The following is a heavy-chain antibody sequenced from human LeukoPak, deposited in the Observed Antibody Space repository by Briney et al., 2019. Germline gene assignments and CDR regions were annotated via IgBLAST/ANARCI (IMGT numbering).Heavy chain of an antibody. CDR3: AMRGYSYGNYFDY. CDR2: IWYGGSNK. J-gene: IGHJ4*02. Sequence: GRSLRLSCAASGFTFSSYGMHWVRQAPGKGLEWVAVIWYGGSNKYYADSVKGRFTISRDNSKNTLYLQMNSLRAEDTAVYYCAMRGYSYGNYFDYWGQGTLVTVSS. D-gene: IGHD5-18*01. CDR1: GFTFSSYG. V-gene: IGHV3-33*01.